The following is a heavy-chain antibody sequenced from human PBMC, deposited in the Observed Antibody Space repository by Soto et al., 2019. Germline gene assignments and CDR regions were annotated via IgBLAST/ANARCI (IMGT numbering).Heavy chain of an antibody. CDR1: GFTFDDYA. V-gene: IGHV3-9*01. J-gene: IGHJ6*02. CDR2: ISWNSGSI. D-gene: IGHD6-6*01. CDR3: AKDIETNPWRSGSSAVYYYYYGMDV. Sequence: SLRLSCAASGFTFDDYAMHWVRQAPGKGLEWVSGISWNSGSIGYADSVKGRFTTSRDNAKNSLYLQMNSLRAEDTALYYCAKDIETNPWRSGSSAVYYYYYGMDVWGQGTTVTVSS.